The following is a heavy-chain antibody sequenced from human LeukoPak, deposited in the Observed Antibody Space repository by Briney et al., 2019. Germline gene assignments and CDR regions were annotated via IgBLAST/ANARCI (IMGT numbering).Heavy chain of an antibody. D-gene: IGHD3-22*01. CDR2: ISSSSSTM. CDR3: ATYSSLNRREFQY. J-gene: IGHJ1*01. CDR1: GFTFSPYT. Sequence: GGSLRLSCAASGFTFSPYTMQWVRQAPGKGLEWVSSISSSSSTMYYADSVKGRSTISRDNAKNSLYLQMNSLRAEDTAVYYCATYSSLNRREFQYWGQGTLLTVSS. V-gene: IGHV3-48*04.